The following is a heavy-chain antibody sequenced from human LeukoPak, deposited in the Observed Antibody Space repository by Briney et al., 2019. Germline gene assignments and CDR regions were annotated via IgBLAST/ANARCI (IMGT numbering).Heavy chain of an antibody. CDR1: GGSFSGYY. CDR3: ARGRGIGRYFDWLDY. Sequence: SETLSLTCAAYGGSFSGYYWSWIRQPPGKGLEWIGYIYYSGSTNYNPSLKSRVTISVDTSKNQFSLKLSSVTAADTAVYYCARGRGIGRYFDWLDYWGQGTLVTVST. V-gene: IGHV4-59*12. CDR2: IYYSGST. D-gene: IGHD3-9*01. J-gene: IGHJ4*02.